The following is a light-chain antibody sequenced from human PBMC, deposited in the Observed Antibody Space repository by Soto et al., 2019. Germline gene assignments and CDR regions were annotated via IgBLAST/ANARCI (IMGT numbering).Light chain of an antibody. V-gene: IGKV1-6*01. CDR1: QGIRND. Sequence: AIQMTQSPSSLSASVGDRVTITCRASQGIRNDLGWYQQKPGKAPKLLIYGASRLQSGVPSRFSGSGSGTDFALTISSLQPEDVATYYCLQDYNKPHAFGGGTKAEI. CDR3: LQDYNKPHA. J-gene: IGKJ4*01. CDR2: GAS.